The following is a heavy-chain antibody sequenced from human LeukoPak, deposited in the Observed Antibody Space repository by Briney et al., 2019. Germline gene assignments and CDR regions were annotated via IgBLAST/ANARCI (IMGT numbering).Heavy chain of an antibody. Sequence: SETLSLTCTVSGGSISSSNYYWGWIRQPPGKGLEWIASIYYSGSTYYNPSLNSRVTISVDTSKKQFSLKLSSVTAADTAVYYCAKDLGWIQFGYWSQGALVTVSS. CDR3: AKDLGWIQFGY. CDR2: IYYSGST. D-gene: IGHD5-18*01. J-gene: IGHJ4*02. V-gene: IGHV4-39*07. CDR1: GGSISSSNYY.